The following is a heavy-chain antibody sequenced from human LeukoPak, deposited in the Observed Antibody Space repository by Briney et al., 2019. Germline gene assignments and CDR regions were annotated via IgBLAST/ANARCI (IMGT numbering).Heavy chain of an antibody. CDR1: GGSIHSY. CDR2: ISGSGTI. V-gene: IGHV4-4*07. CDR3: ARDSGTTGEVKFDP. D-gene: IGHD3-10*01. Sequence: PSETLSLTRTVSGGSIHSYWSWIRQPAGKGLEWIGRISGSGTITYNPALQSRLTISIDTSKNQFSLKLMSVTAADTAVYYCARDSGTTGEVKFDPWGQGTLVTVSS. J-gene: IGHJ5*02.